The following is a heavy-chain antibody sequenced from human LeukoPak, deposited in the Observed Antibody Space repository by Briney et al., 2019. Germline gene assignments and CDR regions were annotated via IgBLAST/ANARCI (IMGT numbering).Heavy chain of an antibody. Sequence: SETLSLTCAVYGGSFSGYYWSWIRQPPGKGLEWIGEINHSGSTNYNPSLKSRVTISVDTSKNQFSLKLSSVTAADTAVYYCARGREWELCGMDVWGQGTTVTVSS. D-gene: IGHD4-23*01. CDR3: ARGREWELCGMDV. J-gene: IGHJ6*02. CDR1: GGSFSGYY. CDR2: INHSGST. V-gene: IGHV4-34*01.